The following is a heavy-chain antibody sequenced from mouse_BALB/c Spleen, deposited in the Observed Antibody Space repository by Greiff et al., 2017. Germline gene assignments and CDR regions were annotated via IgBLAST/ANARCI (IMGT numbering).Heavy chain of an antibody. D-gene: IGHD1-1*01. Sequence: VQLVESGPGLVAPSQSLSITCTVSGFSLTSYGVHWVRQPPGKGLEWLGVIWAGGSTNYNSALMSRLSISKDNSKSQVFLKMNSLQTDDTAMYYCAREGYYGSGKNYFDYWGQGTTLTVSS. CDR3: AREGYYGSGKNYFDY. CDR1: GFSLTSYG. J-gene: IGHJ2*01. V-gene: IGHV2-9*02. CDR2: IWAGGST.